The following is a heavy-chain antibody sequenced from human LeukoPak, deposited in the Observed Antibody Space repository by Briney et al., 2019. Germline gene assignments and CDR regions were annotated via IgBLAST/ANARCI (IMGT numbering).Heavy chain of an antibody. CDR1: GFTFDDYA. CDR2: ISWNSGSI. Sequence: PGRSLGLSCAASGFTFDDYAMHWVRQAPGKGLEWVSGISWNSGSIGYADSVKGRFTISRDNAKNSLYLQMNSLRAEDTAVYYCARDSEGGYDYFDYWGQGTLVTVSS. J-gene: IGHJ4*02. CDR3: ARDSEGGYDYFDY. D-gene: IGHD5-12*01. V-gene: IGHV3-9*01.